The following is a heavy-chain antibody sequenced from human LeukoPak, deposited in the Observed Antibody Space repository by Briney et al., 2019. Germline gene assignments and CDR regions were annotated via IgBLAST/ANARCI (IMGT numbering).Heavy chain of an antibody. CDR1: GYTFTNYY. CDR3: ARSDAFDI. J-gene: IGHJ3*02. CDR2: INPSGGST. V-gene: IGHV1-46*01. Sequence: ASVKVSCKASGYTFTNYYMHWVRQAPGQGLEWMGIINPSGGSTTYAQKFQGRVTITRNTSISTAYMELSSLRSEDTAVYYCARSDAFDIWGQGTMVTVSS.